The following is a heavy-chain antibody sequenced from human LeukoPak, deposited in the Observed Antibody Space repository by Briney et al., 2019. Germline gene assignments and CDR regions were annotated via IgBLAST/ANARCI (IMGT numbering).Heavy chain of an antibody. CDR3: ARLAIAVPGNRYFDL. CDR1: GGSLSSSSYY. CDR2: IYYTGRT. D-gene: IGHD6-13*01. J-gene: IGHJ2*01. Sequence: SETLSLTCTVSGGSLSSSSYYWGWIRQPPGKGLEYIGTIYYTGRTYYNPSLKSRVTMSVDTSKNQFSMILSSVTAADTAVYYCARLAIAVPGNRYFDLWGRGTLVTVSS. V-gene: IGHV4-39*07.